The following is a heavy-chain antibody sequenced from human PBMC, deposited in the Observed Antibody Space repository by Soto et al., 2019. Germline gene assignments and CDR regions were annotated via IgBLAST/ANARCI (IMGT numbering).Heavy chain of an antibody. J-gene: IGHJ6*03. V-gene: IGHV1-18*01. CDR2: ISAYNGNT. CDR3: ARVRQLVSYFYYYMDV. CDR1: GYTFTNYG. Sequence: ASVKVSCKASGYTFTNYGITWVRQAPGQGLEWMGWISAYNGNTHYTQRLQGRVTMTTDTSTSTAYMELRGLRSDDTAVYYCARVRQLVSYFYYYMDVWAKGPRSPSP. D-gene: IGHD6-6*01.